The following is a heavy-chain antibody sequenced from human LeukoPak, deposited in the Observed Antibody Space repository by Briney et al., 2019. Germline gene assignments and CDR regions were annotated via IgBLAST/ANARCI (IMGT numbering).Heavy chain of an antibody. CDR3: ARHRSSAYDACDI. D-gene: IGHD3-16*01. J-gene: IGHJ3*02. Sequence: SETLSLTCTVSGGSTRSSSYYWGWIRQPPGKGLEWIGSIFYSGSTYYNPSLKSRVTISVDTSKNQFSLKLSSVAVADTAVYYCARHRSSAYDACDIWGQGKMVTVSS. V-gene: IGHV4-39*01. CDR2: IFYSGST. CDR1: GGSTRSSSYY.